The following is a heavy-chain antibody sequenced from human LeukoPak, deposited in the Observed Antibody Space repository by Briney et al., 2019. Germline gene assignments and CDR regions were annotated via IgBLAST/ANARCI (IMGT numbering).Heavy chain of an antibody. CDR2: ISSSGSTI. D-gene: IGHD3-10*01. CDR3: ARDQRITMVRGVIINDRWFDP. J-gene: IGHJ5*02. Sequence: PGGSLRLSCAASGFTFSSYEMNWVRQAPGKGLEWVSYISSSGSTIYYADSVKGRFTISRDNAKNSLYLQMNSLRAEDTAVYYCARDQRITMVRGVIINDRWFDPWGQGTLVTVSS. V-gene: IGHV3-48*03. CDR1: GFTFSSYE.